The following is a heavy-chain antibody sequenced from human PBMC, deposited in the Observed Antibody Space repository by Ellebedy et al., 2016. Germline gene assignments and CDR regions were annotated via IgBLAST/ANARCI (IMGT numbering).Heavy chain of an antibody. V-gene: IGHV3-21*03. CDR2: ISTGSTDI. CDR3: ASGSYYIDF. J-gene: IGHJ4*02. Sequence: GGSLRLSCVVSGFTFSGYWMSWVRQAPGKGLEWVSSISTGSTDISYTESVKGRFTISRDNAKNSLYLEMNSLRAEDTAVYYCASGSYYIDFWGQGALVTVSS. CDR1: GFTFSGYW. D-gene: IGHD3-10*01.